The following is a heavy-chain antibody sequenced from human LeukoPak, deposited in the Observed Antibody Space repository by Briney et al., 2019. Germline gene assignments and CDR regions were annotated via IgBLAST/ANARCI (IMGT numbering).Heavy chain of an antibody. CDR3: ARASSIVGATRGAFDI. J-gene: IGHJ3*02. CDR2: ISAYNGNT. CDR1: GYTFTSYG. Sequence: GASVKVSCKASGYTFTSYGISWVRQAPGQGLEWMGWISAYNGNTNYAQKLQGRVTMTTDTSTSTAYMELRSLRSDDTAVYYCARASSIVGATRGAFDIWGQGTMVTVSS. V-gene: IGHV1-18*01. D-gene: IGHD1-26*01.